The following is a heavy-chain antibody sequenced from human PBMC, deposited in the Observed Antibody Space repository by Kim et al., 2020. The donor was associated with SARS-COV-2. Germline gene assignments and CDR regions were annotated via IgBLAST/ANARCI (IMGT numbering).Heavy chain of an antibody. CDR3: VKADTWHVFDY. J-gene: IGHJ4*02. Sequence: GGSLRLSCAASGFTFDNYAVGWVRQAPGKGLEWVSSISGSGGSTYYADSMKGRFTISRDNSKNTLYLQMNSLRAEDSAVYYCVKADTWHVFDYWGQGTLVTVSS. CDR1: GFTFDNYA. V-gene: IGHV3-23*01. CDR2: ISGSGGST.